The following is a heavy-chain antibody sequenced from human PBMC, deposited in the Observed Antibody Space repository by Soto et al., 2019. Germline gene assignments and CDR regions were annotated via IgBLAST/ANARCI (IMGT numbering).Heavy chain of an antibody. CDR3: ARGSLKGSTRSAEFES. J-gene: IGHJ4*02. D-gene: IGHD2-2*01. CDR2: IYPSDSAT. V-gene: IGHV5-51*01. CDR1: VLSFTHYW. Sequence: PXASVKISWDASVLSFTHYWFVWVRQVPWKGVEWIGVIYPSDSATMYNPSFQGQVAMSVDPSCSSAYLLLCSLTASDTPIHFWARGSLKGSTRSAEFESWGQETQVAVSS.